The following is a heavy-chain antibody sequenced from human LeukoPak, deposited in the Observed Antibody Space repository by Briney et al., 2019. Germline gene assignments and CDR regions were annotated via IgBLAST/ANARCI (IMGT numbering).Heavy chain of an antibody. CDR2: IYYSGST. D-gene: IGHD6-6*01. V-gene: IGHV4-59*04. CDR1: GDSITSYY. J-gene: IGHJ3*02. CDR3: ARPGIAALTSAFDI. Sequence: SETLSLTCTVSGDSITSYYWSWIRQPPGKGLEWIAYIYYSGSTYYNPSLKSRVTISVDTSKNQFSLKLSSVTAADTAVYYCARPGIAALTSAFDIWGQGTMVTVSS.